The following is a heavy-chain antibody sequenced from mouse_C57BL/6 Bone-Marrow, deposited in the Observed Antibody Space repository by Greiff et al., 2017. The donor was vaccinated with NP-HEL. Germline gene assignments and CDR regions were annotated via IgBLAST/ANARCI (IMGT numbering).Heavy chain of an antibody. CDR1: GYAFSSYW. CDR2: IYPGDGDT. CDR3: ARGWFQGYFDV. D-gene: IGHD1-1*02. Sequence: QVQLKQSGAELVKPGASVKISCKASGYAFSSYWMNWVKQRPGKGLEWIGQIYPGDGDTNYNGKFKGKATLTADKSSSTAYMQLSSLTSEDSAVYFCARGWFQGYFDVWGTGTTVTVSS. J-gene: IGHJ1*03. V-gene: IGHV1-80*01.